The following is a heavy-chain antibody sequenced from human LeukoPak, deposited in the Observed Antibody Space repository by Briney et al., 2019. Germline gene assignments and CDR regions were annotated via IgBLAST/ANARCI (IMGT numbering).Heavy chain of an antibody. D-gene: IGHD6-19*01. CDR3: ARSPEAVAGTFDY. V-gene: IGHV4-59*08. Sequence: PSETLSLTCTVSGGSISSYYWSWIRQPPGKGLEWIGYIYYSGSTNYNPPLKSRVTISVDTSKNQFSLKLSSVTAADTAVYYCARSPEAVAGTFDYWGQGTLVTVSS. CDR1: GGSISSYY. CDR2: IYYSGST. J-gene: IGHJ4*02.